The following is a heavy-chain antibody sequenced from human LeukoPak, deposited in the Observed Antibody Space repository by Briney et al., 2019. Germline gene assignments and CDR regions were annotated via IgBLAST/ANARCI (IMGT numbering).Heavy chain of an antibody. V-gene: IGHV5-10-1*01. D-gene: IGHD6-19*01. CDR3: ARHPPSGWGIDV. J-gene: IGHJ6*02. CDR2: IDPSDPHT. CDR1: GSRFTSYW. Sequence: GEPLKISCKGSGSRFTSYWISWVRKMHGKGREWMVRIDPSDPHTNYSPSFQGHVTISADKSISTAYLQWSSLKASDNAMYYCARHPPSGWGIDVCGQGTTVTVSS.